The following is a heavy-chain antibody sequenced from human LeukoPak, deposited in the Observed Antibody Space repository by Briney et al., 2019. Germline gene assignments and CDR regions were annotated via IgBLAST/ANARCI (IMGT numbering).Heavy chain of an antibody. J-gene: IGHJ4*02. CDR3: ARANSYSYALVG. CDR1: GGSISSGGYS. D-gene: IGHD5-18*01. CDR2: IYDSGST. V-gene: IGHV4-30-2*01. Sequence: MPSETLSLTCAVSGGSISSGGYSWSWIRQPPGKGLEWIGYIYDSGSTYYNPSLKSRVTISVDRSKNQFSLKLSSVTAADTAVYYCARANSYSYALVGWGQGSLVTVSS.